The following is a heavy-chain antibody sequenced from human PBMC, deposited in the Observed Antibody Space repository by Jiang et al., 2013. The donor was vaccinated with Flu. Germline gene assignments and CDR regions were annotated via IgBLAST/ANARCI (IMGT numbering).Heavy chain of an antibody. CDR2: INHSGST. Sequence: LLKPSETLSLTCAVYGGSFSGYYWSWIRQPPGKGLEWIGEINHSGSTNYNPSLKSRVTISVDTSKNQFSLKLSSVTAADTAVYYCARTTRLRFLAPGLDPWGQGTLVTVSS. D-gene: IGHD3-3*01. CDR1: GGSFSGYY. CDR3: ARTTRLRFLAPGLDP. V-gene: IGHV4-34*01. J-gene: IGHJ5*02.